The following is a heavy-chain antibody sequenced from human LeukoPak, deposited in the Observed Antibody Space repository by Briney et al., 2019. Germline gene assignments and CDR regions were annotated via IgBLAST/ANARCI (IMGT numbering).Heavy chain of an antibody. V-gene: IGHV3-9*01. CDR3: AKDSDSSGYDAFDM. D-gene: IGHD3-22*01. J-gene: IGHJ3*02. CDR2: ISWNSGSI. CDR1: GFTFDDYA. Sequence: GGSLRLSCAASGFTFDDYAMHWVRHAPGKGLEWVSGISWNSGSIGYVDSVKGRFTISRHNAKTSLYLQMNSLRAEDTALYYCAKDSDSSGYDAFDMWGQGTMVTVSS.